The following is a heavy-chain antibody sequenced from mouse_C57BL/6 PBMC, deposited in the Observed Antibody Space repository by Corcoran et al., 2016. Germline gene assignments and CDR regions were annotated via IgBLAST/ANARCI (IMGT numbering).Heavy chain of an antibody. D-gene: IGHD1-2*01. CDR2: INTYSGVP. V-gene: IGHV9-3*01. CDR1: GYTFTTYG. Sequence: QIQLVQSGPELKKPGETVKISCKASGYTFTTYGMSWVKQAPGKGLKWMGWINTYSGVPTYADDFKGRFAFSLETSASTAYLQINNLKNEDTATYFCARSRITTAAYAMDYWGQGTSVTVSS. J-gene: IGHJ4*01. CDR3: ARSRITTAAYAMDY.